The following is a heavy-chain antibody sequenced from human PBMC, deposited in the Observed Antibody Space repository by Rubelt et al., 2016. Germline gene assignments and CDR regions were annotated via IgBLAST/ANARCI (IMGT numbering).Heavy chain of an antibody. CDR1: GFTFSSYS. CDR2: ISRSSGTI. Sequence: ASGFTFSSYSMNWVRQASGKGLEWLSYISRSSGTIYYADSVKGRFSIASDNAKNSLYLQMNSLRAEDTAVYYCARRFGEPDWWGQGTLVTVSS. CDR3: ARRFGEPDW. V-gene: IGHV3-48*01. J-gene: IGHJ4*02. D-gene: IGHD3-10*01.